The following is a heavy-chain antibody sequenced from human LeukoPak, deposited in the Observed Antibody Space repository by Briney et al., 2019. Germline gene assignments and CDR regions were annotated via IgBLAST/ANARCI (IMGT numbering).Heavy chain of an antibody. CDR3: AKDVWDGSGSYEWSYFDY. D-gene: IGHD3-10*01. J-gene: IGHJ4*02. Sequence: GRSLRLSCAASGFTFGSYGMHWVRQAPGKGLEWVAVISYDGSNKYYADSVKGRFTISRDNSKNTLYLQMNSLRAEDTAVYYCAKDVWDGSGSYEWSYFDYWGQGTLVTVSS. V-gene: IGHV3-30*18. CDR1: GFTFGSYG. CDR2: ISYDGSNK.